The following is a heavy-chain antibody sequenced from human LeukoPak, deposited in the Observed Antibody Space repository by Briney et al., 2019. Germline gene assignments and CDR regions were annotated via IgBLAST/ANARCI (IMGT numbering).Heavy chain of an antibody. Sequence: SETLSLTCTVSGGSISSSSYYWGWIRQPPGKGLEWIGSIYYSGSTYYNPSLKSRVTISVDTSKNQFSLKLSSVTAADTAVYYCAREAGWLVGGSWFDPWGQGTLVTVSS. V-gene: IGHV4-39*07. CDR1: GGSISSSSYY. J-gene: IGHJ5*02. CDR2: IYYSGST. D-gene: IGHD6-19*01. CDR3: AREAGWLVGGSWFDP.